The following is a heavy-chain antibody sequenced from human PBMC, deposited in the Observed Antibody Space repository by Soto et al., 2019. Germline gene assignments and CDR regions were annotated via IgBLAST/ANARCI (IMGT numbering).Heavy chain of an antibody. CDR3: GKGNSKWGTGDAFDI. J-gene: IGHJ3*02. Sequence: XGSLRLSCAAAGVTLNNYALNWVRQAPGKGLDWVSSISGTGGSTFYAGSAKGRFTISRDNSKNTLFLQMTSLRAEDTAVYYCGKGNSKWGTGDAFDIWGQGTMVTVS. CDR1: GVTLNNYA. CDR2: ISGTGGST. V-gene: IGHV3-23*01. D-gene: IGHD7-27*01.